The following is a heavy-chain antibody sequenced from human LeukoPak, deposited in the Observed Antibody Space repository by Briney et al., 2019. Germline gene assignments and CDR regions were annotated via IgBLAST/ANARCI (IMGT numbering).Heavy chain of an antibody. V-gene: IGHV3-23*01. CDR1: GFTFSSYA. Sequence: GGSLRLSCAASGFTFSSYAMSWVRQAPGKGLEWVSAISSNGAGTYYADSVKGRFTISRDNSKNTLYLQMNSLRAEDTAVYYCAKDVCSSTSCDVGSWGQGTLVTVSP. D-gene: IGHD2-2*01. J-gene: IGHJ5*02. CDR2: ISSNGAGT. CDR3: AKDVCSSTSCDVGS.